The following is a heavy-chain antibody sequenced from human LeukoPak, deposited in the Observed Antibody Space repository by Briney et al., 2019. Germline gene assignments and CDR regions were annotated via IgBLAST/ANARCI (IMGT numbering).Heavy chain of an antibody. V-gene: IGHV4-39*07. CDR2: IYYTGST. D-gene: IGHD5-18*01. Sequence: PSETLSLTCTVSGGSISSYYWSWIRQPPGKGLEWIGTIYYTGSTYYNPSLKSRLTISVDTSKNQFSLKLSSVTAADTAVYYCAREGIGYSYGYSLYYWGQGTLVTVSS. CDR1: GGSISSYY. CDR3: AREGIGYSYGYSLYY. J-gene: IGHJ4*02.